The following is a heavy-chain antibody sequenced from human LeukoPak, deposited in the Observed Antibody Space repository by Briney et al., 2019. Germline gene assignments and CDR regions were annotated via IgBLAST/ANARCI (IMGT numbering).Heavy chain of an antibody. Sequence: GGSLRLSCVASGFTFDDYAMHWVRQAPGKGLEWVSGISWNSGSRGYADSVKGRFTISRDNAKNSLYLQMNSLRAEDTAVYYCARVSSGWYNWFDPWGQGTLVTVSS. CDR2: ISWNSGSR. CDR3: ARVSSGWYNWFDP. D-gene: IGHD6-19*01. CDR1: GFTFDDYA. V-gene: IGHV3-9*01. J-gene: IGHJ5*02.